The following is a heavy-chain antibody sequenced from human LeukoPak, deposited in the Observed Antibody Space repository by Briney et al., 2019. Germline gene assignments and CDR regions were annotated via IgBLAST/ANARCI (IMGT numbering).Heavy chain of an antibody. J-gene: IGHJ5*02. V-gene: IGHV4-59*01. CDR3: ARLDSSGYPTSYWFDP. D-gene: IGHD3-22*01. CDR1: GGSISSYY. Sequence: PSETLSLTCTVSGGSISSYYWSWIRQPPGKGLEWIGYIYYSGSTNYNPSLKSRVTISVDTSKNQFSLKLSSVTAADTAVYYCARLDSSGYPTSYWFDPWGQGTLVTVSS. CDR2: IYYSGST.